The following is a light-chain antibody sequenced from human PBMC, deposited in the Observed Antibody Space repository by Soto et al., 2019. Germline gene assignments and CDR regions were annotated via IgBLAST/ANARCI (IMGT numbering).Light chain of an antibody. CDR1: QSVSSSY. V-gene: IGKV3-20*01. J-gene: IGKJ1*01. CDR2: GAS. CDR3: QQYGSSPGT. Sequence: EIVLTQSPGTLSLSPGERATLSCRASQSVSSSYLAWYQQKPGQAPRLLIYGASIRATGIPARFSGSGSGTDFTLTISRLEPEDFAVYYCQQYGSSPGTFGQGTKVEIK.